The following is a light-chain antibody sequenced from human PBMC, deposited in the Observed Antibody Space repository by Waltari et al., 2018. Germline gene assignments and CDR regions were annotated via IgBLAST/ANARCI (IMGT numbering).Light chain of an antibody. J-gene: IGLJ2*01. CDR1: TLWDVT. CDR3: QAWHPPSGAV. CDR2: QNN. Sequence: SYEVNQSPSASVFPGLTATLSCSSATLWDVTVSWYQQKSGKSPVHCILQNNMRPSAIADRVSGSNYGSTATLTIREAQRLDEADYFCQAWHPPSGAVFGGGTRLTIL. V-gene: IGLV3-1*01.